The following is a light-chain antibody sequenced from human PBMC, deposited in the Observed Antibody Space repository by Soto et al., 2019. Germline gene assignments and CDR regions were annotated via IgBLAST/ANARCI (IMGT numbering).Light chain of an antibody. J-gene: IGLJ3*02. Sequence: QSVLTQPPSASGTPGQRVTISCSGSRSNIGSNSVYWYQQLPGTAPKPLMYRDNERPSGVPDRFSGSKSGTSASLAISGLRSEDEADYYCASWYDSLSAWVFGGGTKLTVL. CDR2: RDN. CDR3: ASWYDSLSAWV. V-gene: IGLV1-47*01. CDR1: RSNIGSNS.